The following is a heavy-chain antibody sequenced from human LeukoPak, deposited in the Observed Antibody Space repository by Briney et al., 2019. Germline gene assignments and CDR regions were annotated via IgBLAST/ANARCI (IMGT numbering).Heavy chain of an antibody. CDR3: ARDPVDQPYWFFDL. V-gene: IGHV4-59*01. Sequence: SETLSLTCTVSGGSISGSYWNWIRQPPGKGLEWVGYIHYSGNTNYNPSLKSRVTISVDTSKNQFSLKLSSVTAADTAVYYCARDPVDQPYWFFDLWGRGTLVTVSS. CDR2: IHYSGNT. CDR1: GGSISGSY. J-gene: IGHJ2*01.